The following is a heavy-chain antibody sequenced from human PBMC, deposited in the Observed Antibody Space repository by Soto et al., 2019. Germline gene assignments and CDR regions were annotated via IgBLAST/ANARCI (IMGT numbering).Heavy chain of an antibody. CDR2: VNPNRGDT. CDR3: AIRYPAPGYQLPPLPYYYYMDV. CDR1: GYTFSDYF. J-gene: IGHJ6*03. V-gene: IGHV1-18*01. Sequence: ASVKVSCKTYGYTFSDYFLHWVRQAPGQGPEWMGFVNPNRGDTDYAQKFQGRVTMTRDTSTSTAYMDLRSLRSDDTAVYYCAIRYPAPGYQLPPLPYYYYMDVWGKGTTVTVS. D-gene: IGHD2-2*01.